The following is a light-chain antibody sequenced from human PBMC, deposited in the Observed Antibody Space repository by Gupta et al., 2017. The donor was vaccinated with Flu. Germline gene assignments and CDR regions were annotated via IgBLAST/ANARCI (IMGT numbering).Light chain of an antibody. J-gene: IGKJ2*03. CDR2: WAS. CDR1: QNILYSSNNKNY. V-gene: IGKV4-1*01. Sequence: DIVMTQSPDSLAVSLGERATINCKSSQNILYSSNNKNYIAWYHQKPGQPPNLLIYWASTRESGVPDRFSGSGSGTDFTLTISSLQAEDVAIYYCQQYYGTPYSFGQGTKLEIK. CDR3: QQYYGTPYS.